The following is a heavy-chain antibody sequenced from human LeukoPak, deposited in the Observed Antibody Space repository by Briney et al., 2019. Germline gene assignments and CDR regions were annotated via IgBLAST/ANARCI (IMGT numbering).Heavy chain of an antibody. CDR2: IFYTGTT. CDR1: GGSINTQSYY. V-gene: IGHV4-39*02. J-gene: IGHJ5*02. CDR3: ARLTLSSYWFDP. Sequence: PSETLSLTCTVSGGSINTQSYYWVWIRQPPGKGLEWVGSIFYTGTTFHNPALESRVAISVDRSKHHFSLLLNALTAAATAVYYCARLTLSSYWFDPWGQGTLVIVSS. D-gene: IGHD2-15*01.